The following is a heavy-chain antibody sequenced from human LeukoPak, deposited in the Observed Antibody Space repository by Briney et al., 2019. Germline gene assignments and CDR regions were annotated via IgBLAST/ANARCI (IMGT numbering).Heavy chain of an antibody. CDR3: AREGTLGSYGDY. CDR2: INAYTGDT. CDR1: GYTFTNYG. Sequence: ASVKVSCKASGYTFTNYGITWVRQAPGQGLEWMGWINAYTGDTIYAQSLQGRVIMTRDTSTSTAYMELRSLRSDDTAVYYCAREGTLGSYGDYWGQGTLVTVSS. J-gene: IGHJ4*02. D-gene: IGHD1-26*01. V-gene: IGHV1-18*01.